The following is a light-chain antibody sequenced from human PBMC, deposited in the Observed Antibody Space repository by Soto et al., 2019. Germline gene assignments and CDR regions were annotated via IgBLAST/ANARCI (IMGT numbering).Light chain of an antibody. CDR3: SSYKSSSPCV. J-gene: IGLJ1*01. Sequence: SALTQPASVCGSPGQSITISCTGTSSDVVGYKHVSWYQQYPGKAPKLMMYDVSNRPSGVSNRFSGSKSGNTASPTISPLQDEDEAAYSCSSYKSSSPCVFGTGTKVTVL. CDR1: SSDVVGYKH. V-gene: IGLV2-14*01. CDR2: DVS.